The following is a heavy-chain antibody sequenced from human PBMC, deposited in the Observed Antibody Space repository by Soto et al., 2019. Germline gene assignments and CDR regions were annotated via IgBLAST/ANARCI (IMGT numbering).Heavy chain of an antibody. J-gene: IGHJ4*02. D-gene: IGHD2-15*01. CDR3: ASGWSGSYQNYDY. Sequence: QVQLAQSGAEVKKPGASVKVSCKASGYTFTSFDIYWVRQATGQGLEWMGWMNPNSGNTGYAQKFQGRVTMTRNTSIRTAYMELSSLRSDDTGVYYCASGWSGSYQNYDYWGQGTLSPSPQ. V-gene: IGHV1-8*01. CDR1: GYTFTSFD. CDR2: MNPNSGNT.